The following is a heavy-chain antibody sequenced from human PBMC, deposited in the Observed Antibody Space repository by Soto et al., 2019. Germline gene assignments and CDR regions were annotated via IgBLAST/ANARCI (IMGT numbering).Heavy chain of an antibody. J-gene: IGHJ3*01. Sequence: QVQLVQSGAEVKKPGSSVKVSCKDSGGTFSTYGITWVRQASGQGLERMGGIIPISGTINFAQKFKGRLTITPVESTSTVYMNLRRLTSEATAVYYCATLDRVNAFGGWCQGTMVTVYS. CDR3: ATLDRVNAFGG. V-gene: IGHV1-69*01. CDR2: IIPISGTI. D-gene: IGHD5-12*01. CDR1: GGTFSTYG.